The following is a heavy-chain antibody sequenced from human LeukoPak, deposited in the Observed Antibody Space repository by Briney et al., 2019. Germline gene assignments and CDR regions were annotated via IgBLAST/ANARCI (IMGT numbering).Heavy chain of an antibody. Sequence: PGGSLRLSCAASGFTFSSYGMHWVRQAPGKGLEWVAFIRYDGSNKYYADSVKGRFTISRDNSKNTLYLQMNSLRAEDTAVYYCVLVVPAAIEVKWVKDAFDIWGQGTMVTVSS. V-gene: IGHV3-30*02. J-gene: IGHJ3*02. CDR2: IRYDGSNK. CDR3: VLVVPAAIEVKWVKDAFDI. D-gene: IGHD2-2*02. CDR1: GFTFSSYG.